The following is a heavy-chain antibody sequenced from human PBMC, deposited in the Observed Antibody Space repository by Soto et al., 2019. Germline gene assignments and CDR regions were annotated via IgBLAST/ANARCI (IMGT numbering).Heavy chain of an antibody. CDR2: ISYDGSNK. V-gene: IGHV3-30-3*01. J-gene: IGHJ4*02. D-gene: IGHD2-15*01. Sequence: QVQLVESGGGVVQPGRSLRLSCAASGFTFSSYAMHWVRQAPGKGLEWVAVISYDGSNKYYADSVKGRFTISRDNSKKTLYLQMNSLRAEDTAVYYWARDFDMDVYWRGGSCSGYWGQGTLVTVSS. CDR1: GFTFSSYA. CDR3: ARDFDMDVYWRGGSCSGY.